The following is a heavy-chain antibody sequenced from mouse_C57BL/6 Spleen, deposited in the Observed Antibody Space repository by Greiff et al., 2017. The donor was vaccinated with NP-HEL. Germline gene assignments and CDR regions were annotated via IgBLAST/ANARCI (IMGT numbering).Heavy chain of an antibody. Sequence: VQLKESGPGLVKPSQSLSLTCSVTGYSITSGYYWNWIRQFPGNKLEWMGYISYDGSNNYNPSLKNRISITRDTSKNQFFLKLNSVTTEDTATYYCATYYGTYFDYWGQGTTLTVSS. CDR1: GYSITSGYY. CDR3: ATYYGTYFDY. J-gene: IGHJ2*01. D-gene: IGHD1-1*01. V-gene: IGHV3-6*01. CDR2: ISYDGSN.